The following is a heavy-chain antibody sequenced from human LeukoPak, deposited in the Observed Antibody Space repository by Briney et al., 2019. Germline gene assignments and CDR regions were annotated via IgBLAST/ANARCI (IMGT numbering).Heavy chain of an antibody. CDR3: ARDSPVDYDFWSGYPNLYYGMDV. V-gene: IGHV1-18*01. J-gene: IGHJ6*02. CDR2: ISAYNGNT. CDR1: GYTFTSYG. Sequence: ASVKVSCKASGYTFTSYGISWGRQAPGQGLEWMGWISAYNGNTNYAQKLQGRVTMTTDTSTSTAYMELRSLRSDDTAVYYCARDSPVDYDFWSGYPNLYYGMDVWGQGTTVTVSS. D-gene: IGHD3-3*01.